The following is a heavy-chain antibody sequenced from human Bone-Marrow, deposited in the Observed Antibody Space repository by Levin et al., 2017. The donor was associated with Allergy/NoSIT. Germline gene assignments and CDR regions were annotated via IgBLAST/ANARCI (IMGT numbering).Heavy chain of an antibody. V-gene: IGHV3-53*01. D-gene: IGHD3-10*01. J-gene: IGHJ4*02. Sequence: GGSLRLSCATSEFTVRTNYMSWVRQASGKGLEWVSVIYGGNSTYYADSVKGRFTVSRDTSHNTVYLQMRSLRAEDTGVYYCATARVPTPGYFDDWGQGVLVTVSP. CDR1: EFTVRTNY. CDR3: ATARVPTPGYFDD. CDR2: IYGGNST.